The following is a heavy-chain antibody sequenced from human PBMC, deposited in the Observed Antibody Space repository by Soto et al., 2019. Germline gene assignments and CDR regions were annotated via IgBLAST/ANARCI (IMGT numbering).Heavy chain of an antibody. CDR1: GITFNTAW. CDR3: TAGSPLNY. V-gene: IGHV3-15*01. Sequence: PGGSLRLSCAASGITFNTAWLTWVRQAPGKGLEWVGRIKGKPDGGATDDAAPVEGRFTISRDDSQNTVFLQMNSLKTDGTAVYYCTAGSPLNYWGPGTLVTVSS. CDR2: IKGKPDGGAT. J-gene: IGHJ4*02.